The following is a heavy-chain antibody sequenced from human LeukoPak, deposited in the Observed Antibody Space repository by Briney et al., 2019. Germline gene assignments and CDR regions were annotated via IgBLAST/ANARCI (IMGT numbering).Heavy chain of an antibody. CDR2: ITNDGNNK. CDR3: ARRTGDSSAYHYDF. Sequence: GGSLRLSCAASGFSFSSYDMHWVRQAPGKGLEWVAFITNDGNNKYYVDAVKGRFTISRDNSKSTLYLQMNSLGAEDAAVYYCARRTGDSSAYHYDFWGQGTLVTVSS. V-gene: IGHV3-30*02. CDR1: GFSFSSYD. D-gene: IGHD3-22*01. J-gene: IGHJ4*02.